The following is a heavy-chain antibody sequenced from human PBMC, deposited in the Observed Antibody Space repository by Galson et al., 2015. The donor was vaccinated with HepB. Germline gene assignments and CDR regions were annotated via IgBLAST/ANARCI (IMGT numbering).Heavy chain of an antibody. CDR2: IKPYAGDA. V-gene: IGHV1-18*01. Sequence: SVKVSCKASGYRFTNNGINWVRQAPGQGLEWMAWIKPYAGDAKYAQKVQGRVTLSTDTSTSTAYMELRGLRSDDTAVYYCARERAEDTTDYWGQGTLVTVFS. CDR1: GYRFTNNG. D-gene: IGHD1-26*01. J-gene: IGHJ4*02. CDR3: ARERAEDTTDY.